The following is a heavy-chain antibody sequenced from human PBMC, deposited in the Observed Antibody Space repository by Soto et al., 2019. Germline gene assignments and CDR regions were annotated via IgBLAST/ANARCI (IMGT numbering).Heavy chain of an antibody. CDR2: INPYSGTT. Sequence: GASVKVSCKTSGYTFTGQYVHWVRLAPGQGLEWLGCINPYSGTTNYGENFEGRVTVTRDTSLSTVSLQLNSVTPEDTAVYYCAREGSSTWTYYFDFWGQGILVTVSS. CDR1: GYTFTGQY. CDR3: AREGSSTWTYYFDF. J-gene: IGHJ4*02. V-gene: IGHV1-2*02. D-gene: IGHD6-13*01.